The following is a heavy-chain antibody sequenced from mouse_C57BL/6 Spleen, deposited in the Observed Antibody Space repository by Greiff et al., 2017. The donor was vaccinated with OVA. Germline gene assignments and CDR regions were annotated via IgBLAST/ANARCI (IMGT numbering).Heavy chain of an antibody. V-gene: IGHV1-64*01. CDR3: ARWIGGITTVASLDD. Sequence: QVQLQQPGAELVKPGASVKLSCKASGYTFTSYWMHWVKQRPGQGLEWIGMIHPNSGSTNYNEKFKSKATLTVDKSSSTAYMQLSSLTSEDSAVYYWARWIGGITTVASLDDWGQGTTLTVSS. J-gene: IGHJ2*01. CDR2: IHPNSGST. D-gene: IGHD1-1*01. CDR1: GYTFTSYW.